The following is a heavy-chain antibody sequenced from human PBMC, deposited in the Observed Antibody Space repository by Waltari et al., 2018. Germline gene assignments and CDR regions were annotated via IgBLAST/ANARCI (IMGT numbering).Heavy chain of an antibody. CDR1: GYTFTSYD. D-gene: IGHD5-18*01. J-gene: IGHJ3*02. CDR3: ARTIPHSYGHDAFDI. Sequence: QVQLVQSGAEVKKPGASVKVSCKASGYTFTSYDINWVRQAPGQGLEWMGWMNPNSGNTGYAQKFQGRVTMTRNTSISTAYMELSSLRSEDTAVYYCARTIPHSYGHDAFDIWGQGTMVTVSS. V-gene: IGHV1-8*01. CDR2: MNPNSGNT.